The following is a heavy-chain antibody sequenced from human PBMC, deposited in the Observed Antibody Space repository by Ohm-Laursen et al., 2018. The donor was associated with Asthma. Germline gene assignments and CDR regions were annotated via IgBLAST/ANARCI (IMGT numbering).Heavy chain of an antibody. Sequence: ASVKVSCKVSGYTFTSYYMHWVRQAPGQGLEWMGIINPSGGSTSYAQKFQGRVTMTRDTSTSTVYMELSSLRSEDTAVYYCARVGSTNGVWGSWGDYYYYGMDVWGQGTTVTVSS. CDR2: INPSGGST. D-gene: IGHD2-8*01. CDR1: GYTFTSYY. CDR3: ARVGSTNGVWGSWGDYYYYGMDV. V-gene: IGHV1-46*01. J-gene: IGHJ6*02.